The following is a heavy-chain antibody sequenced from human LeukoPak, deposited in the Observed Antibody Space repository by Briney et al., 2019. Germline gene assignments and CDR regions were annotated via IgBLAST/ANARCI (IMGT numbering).Heavy chain of an antibody. CDR2: VSYSGRT. D-gene: IGHD1-1*01. CDR1: GVSISNYY. J-gene: IGHJ4*02. CDR3: ARHERGAETLDY. V-gene: IGHV4-59*08. Sequence: SETLSLTCTVSGVSISNYYWSWIRQPPGKGLECIGYVSYSGRTNHNPSLKSRVTISADTSKNQFSLKLTSVTAADTAVYYCARHERGAETLDYWGQGTLVTVSS.